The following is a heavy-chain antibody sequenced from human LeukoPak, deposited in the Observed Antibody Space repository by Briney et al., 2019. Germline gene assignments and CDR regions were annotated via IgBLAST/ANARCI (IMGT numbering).Heavy chain of an antibody. CDR1: GGSFSGDY. Sequence: SETLSLTCAVYGGSFSGDYWSWIRQPPGKGLEWIGEINHSGSTNYNPSLKSRVTISVDTSKNQFSLKLSSVTAADTAVYYCARVGIAARHFNYWGQGTLVTVSS. V-gene: IGHV4-34*01. J-gene: IGHJ4*02. D-gene: IGHD6-6*01. CDR2: INHSGST. CDR3: ARVGIAARHFNY.